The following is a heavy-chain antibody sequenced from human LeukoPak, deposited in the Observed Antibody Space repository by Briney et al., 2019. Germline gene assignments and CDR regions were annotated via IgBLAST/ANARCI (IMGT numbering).Heavy chain of an antibody. CDR3: ARDHYDRSAPGLFDY. CDR2: IPDDGSNK. D-gene: IGHD3-22*01. J-gene: IGHJ4*02. Sequence: GGSLRLSCAASGFTFSSYAMHWVRQAPGKGLEWEAVIPDDGSNKYYADSVKGRFTISRDNSKNTLYLQMNSLRAEDTAVYYCARDHYDRSAPGLFDYWGQGTLVTVSS. V-gene: IGHV3-30*01. CDR1: GFTFSSYA.